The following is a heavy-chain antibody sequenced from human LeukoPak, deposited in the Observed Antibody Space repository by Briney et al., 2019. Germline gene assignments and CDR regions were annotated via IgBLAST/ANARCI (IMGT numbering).Heavy chain of an antibody. J-gene: IGHJ5*02. V-gene: IGHV3-66*02. Sequence: GGSLRLSCAASGFTVSSYGMSWVRQAPGKGPEWVSLVYSDGVTRYADSVQGRFTISRDNSKNTVYLQMNNLRAEDTAVYHCVRDRAEGRAWVEFDPWGQGILVTVSS. CDR3: VRDRAEGRAWVEFDP. CDR2: VYSDGVT. CDR1: GFTVSSYG.